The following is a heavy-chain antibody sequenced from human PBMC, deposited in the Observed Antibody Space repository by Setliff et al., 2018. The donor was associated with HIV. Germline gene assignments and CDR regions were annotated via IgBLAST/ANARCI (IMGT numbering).Heavy chain of an antibody. CDR1: GFILSEDW. D-gene: IGHD3-3*01. CDR2: IKEYGREK. J-gene: IGHJ4*02. Sequence: QPGGSLRLSCAVSGFILSEDWMSWVRQAPGKGLEWVATIKEYGREKYYVGSVKGRFTISRDNAKRSLYLQMNRLKTDDTAFYYCATFADGPDSWGQGTLVTVSS. V-gene: IGHV3-7*01. CDR3: ATFADGPDS.